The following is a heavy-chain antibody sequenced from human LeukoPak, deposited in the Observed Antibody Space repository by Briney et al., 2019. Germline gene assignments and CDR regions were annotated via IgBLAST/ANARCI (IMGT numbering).Heavy chain of an antibody. Sequence: GGSLRLSCAASGFTFSTYAMTWVRQAPGKGLEWVSAISGSGSSTYYADSVKGRFTISRDNSKNTLYLQMNSLRAEDTAVYYCARVYSGSPGWFDPWGQGTLVTVSS. CDR3: ARVYSGSPGWFDP. J-gene: IGHJ5*02. V-gene: IGHV3-23*01. CDR2: ISGSGSST. D-gene: IGHD1-26*01. CDR1: GFTFSTYA.